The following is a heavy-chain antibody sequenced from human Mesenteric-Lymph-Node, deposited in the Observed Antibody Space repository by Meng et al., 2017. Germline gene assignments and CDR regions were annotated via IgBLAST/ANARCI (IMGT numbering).Heavy chain of an antibody. CDR3: ARDGGFDYYDSSGNWYFDL. CDR2: INHSGST. CDR1: GGSFSGCY. V-gene: IGHV4-34*01. D-gene: IGHD3-22*01. J-gene: IGHJ2*01. Sequence: QVQLQPLGAGLFKPSGTLSLTCAGYGGSFSGCYWSWIRQPPGKGLGWIWEINHSGSTNSNPSLKSRVTISVDTSKNQFSLKLSSVTAADTAVYYWARDGGFDYYDSSGNWYFDLWGRGTLVTVSS.